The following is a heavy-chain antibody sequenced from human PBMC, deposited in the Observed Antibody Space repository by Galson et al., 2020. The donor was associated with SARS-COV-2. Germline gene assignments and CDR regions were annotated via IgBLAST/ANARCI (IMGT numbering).Heavy chain of an antibody. CDR2: IYPGDSDT. J-gene: IGHJ3*02. CDR3: ARHRLYGGNPHDAFDI. V-gene: IGHV5-51*01. D-gene: IGHD4-17*01. CDR1: GYSFTSYW. Sequence: GESLKISCKGSGYSFTSYWIGWVRQMPGKGLEWMGIIYPGDSDTRYSPSFQGQGTISADKSISTAYLQWSSLKASDTAMYYCARHRLYGGNPHDAFDIWGQGKMGTVSS.